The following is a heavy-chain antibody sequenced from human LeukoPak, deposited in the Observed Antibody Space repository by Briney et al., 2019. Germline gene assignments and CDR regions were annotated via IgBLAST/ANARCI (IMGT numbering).Heavy chain of an antibody. CDR2: IYYSGST. V-gene: IGHV4-59*08. CDR3: ARTDIVTGYRRGYFDY. Sequence: SETLSLTCTVSGGSISSYYWSWIRQPPGKGLEWIGYIYYSGSTNYNPSLKGRVTISVDTSKNQFSLKLSSVTAADTAVYYCARTDIVTGYRRGYFDYWGQGTLVTVSS. CDR1: GGSISSYY. D-gene: IGHD3-9*01. J-gene: IGHJ4*02.